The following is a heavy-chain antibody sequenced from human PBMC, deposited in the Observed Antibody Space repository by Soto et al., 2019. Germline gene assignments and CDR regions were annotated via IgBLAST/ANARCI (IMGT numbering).Heavy chain of an antibody. D-gene: IGHD2-21*02. Sequence: GGSLIVSCTASGVVVRNDGGNWVRQAPGKGLEWLSYINSDGTTYYAEAVKGRFTVSRDNAENSVHLQMSSLRAEDTAVYYCARETPHCGGDCFAYWGQGT. CDR2: INSDGTT. J-gene: IGHJ4*02. CDR1: GVVVRNDG. V-gene: IGHV3-48*03. CDR3: ARETPHCGGDCFAY.